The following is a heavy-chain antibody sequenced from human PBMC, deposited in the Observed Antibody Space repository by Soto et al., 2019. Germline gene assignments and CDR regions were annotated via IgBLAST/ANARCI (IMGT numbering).Heavy chain of an antibody. CDR1: GFTFSSYG. D-gene: IGHD6-13*01. CDR2: IWYDGSNK. J-gene: IGHJ4*02. Sequence: QPGGSLRLSCAASGFTFSSYGMHWVRQAPGKGLEWVAVIWYDGSNKYYADSVKGRFTISRDNSKNTLYLQMNSLRAEDTAVYYCARDSGIAAAADLFDYWGQGTLVTVSS. V-gene: IGHV3-33*01. CDR3: ARDSGIAAAADLFDY.